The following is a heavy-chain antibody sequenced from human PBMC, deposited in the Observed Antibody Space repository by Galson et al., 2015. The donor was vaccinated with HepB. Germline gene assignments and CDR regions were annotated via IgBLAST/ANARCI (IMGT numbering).Heavy chain of an antibody. D-gene: IGHD5-18*01. J-gene: IGHJ4*02. CDR2: ISSSSSYI. CDR1: GFTFSSYS. Sequence: SLRLSCAASGFTFSSYSMNWVRQAPGKGLEWVSSISSSSSYIYYADSVKGRFTISRDNAKNSLYLQMNSLRAEDTAVYYCARRRIQLWTFDYWGQGTLVTVSS. V-gene: IGHV3-21*01. CDR3: ARRRIQLWTFDY.